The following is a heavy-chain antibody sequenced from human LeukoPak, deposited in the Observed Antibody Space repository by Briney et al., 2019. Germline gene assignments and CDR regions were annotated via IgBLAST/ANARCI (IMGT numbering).Heavy chain of an antibody. Sequence: GGSLRLSCAASGFTFSSYGMHWVRQAPGKGLEWISYISSSGSTIYYADSVKGRFTISRDNAKNSLYLQMNSLRAEDTAVYYCAREKTAMVTNYYYGMDVWGQGTTVTVSS. CDR2: ISSSGSTI. CDR3: AREKTAMVTNYYYGMDV. V-gene: IGHV3-48*04. J-gene: IGHJ6*02. D-gene: IGHD5-18*01. CDR1: GFTFSSYG.